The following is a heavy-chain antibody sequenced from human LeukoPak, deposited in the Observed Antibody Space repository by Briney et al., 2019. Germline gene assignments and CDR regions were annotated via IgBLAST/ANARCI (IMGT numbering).Heavy chain of an antibody. V-gene: IGHV1-69*05. D-gene: IGHD6-13*01. CDR3: ARDRISSSWPHLDY. Sequence: SVKVSCKASGATFSSYAISWVRQAPGQGLEWMGRIIPIFGTANYAQKFQGRVTITTDESTSTAYMELSSLRSEDTAVYYCARDRISSSWPHLDYWGQGTLVTVSS. CDR2: IIPIFGTA. CDR1: GATFSSYA. J-gene: IGHJ4*02.